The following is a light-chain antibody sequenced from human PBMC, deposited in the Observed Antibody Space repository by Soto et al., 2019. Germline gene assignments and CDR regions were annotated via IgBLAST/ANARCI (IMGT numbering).Light chain of an antibody. J-gene: IGLJ3*02. CDR1: TSNIGSNY. V-gene: IGLV1-47*01. Sequence: QSVLTQPPSASGTPGQRVTISCSGSTSNIGSNYAHWYQQLPGTAPTLLMYRNNQRPSGVPDRFSGSKSGTSGSLAISGLRTEDEADYYCAAWDDSLSALVFGGGTKVTVL. CDR3: AAWDDSLSALV. CDR2: RNN.